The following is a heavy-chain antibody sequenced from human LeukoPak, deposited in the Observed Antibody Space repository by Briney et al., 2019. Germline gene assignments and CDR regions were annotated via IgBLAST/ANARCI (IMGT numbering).Heavy chain of an antibody. CDR1: GGPIRSYY. D-gene: IGHD7-27*01. J-gene: IGHJ4*02. V-gene: IGHV4-59*01. CDR2: IHYSEST. CDR3: ASYANWGEGDY. Sequence: SETLSLTCTVSGGPIRSYYWSWMRQPPGKGLEWIGNIHYSESTNFNPSLKSRVAIAVDTSKNQFSLSMRSVTAADTAVYYCASYANWGEGDYWGQGTLVTVSS.